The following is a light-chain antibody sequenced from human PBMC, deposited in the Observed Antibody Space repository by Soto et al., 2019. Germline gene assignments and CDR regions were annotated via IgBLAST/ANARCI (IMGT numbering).Light chain of an antibody. CDR1: QSISSY. CDR2: DAS. Sequence: DIQMTQSPSSLSASVGDRVTITCRASQSISSYLNWYQQKPGKVPKLLIYDASSLESGVPSRFSGSGSGTEFTLTISSLRPDDSATYYCQQYNSYSQTFGQGTKVDI. V-gene: IGKV1-5*01. CDR3: QQYNSYSQT. J-gene: IGKJ1*01.